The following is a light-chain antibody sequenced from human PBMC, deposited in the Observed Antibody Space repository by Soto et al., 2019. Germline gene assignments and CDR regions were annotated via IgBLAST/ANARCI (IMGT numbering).Light chain of an antibody. CDR2: DVS. CDR1: SSDVGAYDY. CDR3: SSYGGTSAPVV. V-gene: IGLV2-14*03. Sequence: QSALTQPASVSGSPGQSITISCTGSSSDVGAYDYVSWYQQHPGKAPKLVIYDVSNRPSGVSNRFSGSKSGNTASLTISGLQAEDEAIYYCSSYGGTSAPVVFGGGTKLTVL. J-gene: IGLJ2*01.